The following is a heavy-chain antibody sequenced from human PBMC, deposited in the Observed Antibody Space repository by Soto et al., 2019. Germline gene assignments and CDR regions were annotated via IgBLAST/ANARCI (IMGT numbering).Heavy chain of an antibody. CDR2: ISAYNGNT. D-gene: IGHD6-19*01. Sequence: ASVKVSCKASGYTFTSYGISWVRQAPGQGLEWMGWISAYNGNTNYAQKLRGRVTMTTDTSTSTAYMELRSLRSDDTAVYYCARDFNLYSSGWYQDWFDPWGQGTLVTVSS. CDR3: ARDFNLYSSGWYQDWFDP. V-gene: IGHV1-18*01. J-gene: IGHJ5*02. CDR1: GYTFTSYG.